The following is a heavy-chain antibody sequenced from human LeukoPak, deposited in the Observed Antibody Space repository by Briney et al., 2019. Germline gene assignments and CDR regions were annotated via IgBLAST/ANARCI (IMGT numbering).Heavy chain of an antibody. CDR2: INWRGDKS. J-gene: IGHJ4*02. CDR3: AKERDRKYYYGSGSYYDY. V-gene: IGHV3-23*01. D-gene: IGHD3-10*01. Sequence: GGSLRLSCAASGFTFSSYAMSWVRQAPGKGLEWVSAINWRGDKSYIVDSVKGRFTISRDNSKNTLYLQMNSLRAEDTVVYYCAKERDRKYYYGSGSYYDYGGQGTRATVSS. CDR1: GFTFSSYA.